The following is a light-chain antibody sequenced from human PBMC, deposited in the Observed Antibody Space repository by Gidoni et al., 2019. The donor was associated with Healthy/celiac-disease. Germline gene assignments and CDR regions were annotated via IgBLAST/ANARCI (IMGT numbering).Light chain of an antibody. Sequence: SSALTQDTAVSVALGQTVRITCQGDSLRSYYASWYQQQPGQAPVLVIYGKNNRPSGIPDRFSGSSSGNTASLTITGAQAEDEADYYCNSRDSSGNHRGVVFGGGTKLTVL. V-gene: IGLV3-19*01. CDR3: NSRDSSGNHRGVV. J-gene: IGLJ2*01. CDR2: GKN. CDR1: SLRSYY.